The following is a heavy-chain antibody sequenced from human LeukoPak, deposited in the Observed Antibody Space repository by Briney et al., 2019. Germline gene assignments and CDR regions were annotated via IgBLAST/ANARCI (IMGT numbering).Heavy chain of an antibody. CDR2: ISSSGNST. J-gene: IGHJ4*02. CDR3: AKGVTGLYYFDY. CDR1: GFTFSSSD. D-gene: IGHD3-16*01. V-gene: IGHV3-23*01. Sequence: GGSLRLSCAASGFTFSSSDMNWVRQAPGKGLEWVSAISSSGNSTYYADSVKGRFTISRDNSKNMLYLQMNSLRAEDTAVYYCAKGVTGLYYFDYWGQGSLVTVSS.